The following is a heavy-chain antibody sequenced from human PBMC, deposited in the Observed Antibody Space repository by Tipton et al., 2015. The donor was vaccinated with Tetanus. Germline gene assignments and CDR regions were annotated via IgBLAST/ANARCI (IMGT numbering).Heavy chain of an antibody. V-gene: IGHV1-18*01. Sequence: QSGAEVKKPGASVKVSCKASGYTFTSYGISWVRQAPGQGLEWMGWISAYNGNTNYAQKLQGRVTMTTDTSTSTAYMELRSLRSDDTAVYYCARGSCSGGSCYLGWSFDIWGQGTMVTVSS. J-gene: IGHJ3*02. CDR2: ISAYNGNT. CDR3: ARGSCSGGSCYLGWSFDI. D-gene: IGHD2-15*01. CDR1: GYTFTSYG.